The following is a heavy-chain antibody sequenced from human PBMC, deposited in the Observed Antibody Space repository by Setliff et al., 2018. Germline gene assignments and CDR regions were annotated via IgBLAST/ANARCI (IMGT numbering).Heavy chain of an antibody. V-gene: IGHV4-39*01. CDR1: GASISSGTYY. Sequence: SETLSLTCTVSGASISSGTYYWAWIRQPPGKGLEWIGRIHYRGTTYSNASLASRLTISVDTAKNQFSLKLTSVTATDTAVYYCARTGTYRYFDYWGQGTRVTVSS. D-gene: IGHD1-1*01. CDR2: IHYRGTT. CDR3: ARTGTYRYFDY. J-gene: IGHJ4*02.